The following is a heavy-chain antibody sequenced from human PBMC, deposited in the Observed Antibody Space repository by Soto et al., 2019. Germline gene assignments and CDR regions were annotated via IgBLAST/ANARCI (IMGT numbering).Heavy chain of an antibody. CDR1: GGSISCSSYY. CDR2: IYYSGST. Sequence: QLQLQESGPGLVKPSETLSLTCTVSGGSISCSSYYWGWLSQPPGKGLEWVGSIYYSGSTSYNPSLKRRLTLSGDRAKKQFALKLSSGTASDTAGDSCARQAPLRDSGSYFWYYGWDVWGQGTTVTGSS. D-gene: IGHD1-26*01. J-gene: IGHJ6*02. CDR3: ARQAPLRDSGSYFWYYGWDV. V-gene: IGHV4-39*01.